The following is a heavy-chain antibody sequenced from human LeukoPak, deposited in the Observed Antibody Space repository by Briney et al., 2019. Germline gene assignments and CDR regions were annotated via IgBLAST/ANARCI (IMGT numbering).Heavy chain of an antibody. CDR1: GFNFDDYA. CDR2: ISWNSDSI. D-gene: IGHD2-2*01. V-gene: IGHV3-9*01. CDR3: AKDTAARGYCSSNDCSFDY. J-gene: IGHJ4*02. Sequence: GRSLRLSCAASGFNFDDYAMHWVRQAPGKGLEWVSGISWNSDSIGYADSVKGRFTISRDNAKNSLYLEMNSLRAEDTALYYCAKDTAARGYCSSNDCSFDYWGQGTLVTVSS.